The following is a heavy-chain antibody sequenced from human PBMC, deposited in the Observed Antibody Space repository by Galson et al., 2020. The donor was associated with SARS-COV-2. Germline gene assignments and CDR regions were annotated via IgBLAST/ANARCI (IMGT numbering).Heavy chain of an antibody. CDR2: ISSSSSYT. V-gene: IGHV3-11*06. Sequence: GGSLRLSCAASGFTFSDYYMSWIRQAPGKGLEWVSYISSSSSYTNYADSVKGRFTISRDNAKNSLYLQMNSLRAEDTAVYYCARDRSAYSSSSRYYYYGMDVWGQGTTVTVSS. J-gene: IGHJ6*02. CDR3: ARDRSAYSSSSRYYYYGMDV. D-gene: IGHD6-6*01. CDR1: GFTFSDYY.